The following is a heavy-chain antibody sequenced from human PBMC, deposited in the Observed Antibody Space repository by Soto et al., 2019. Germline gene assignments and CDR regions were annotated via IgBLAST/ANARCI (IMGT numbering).Heavy chain of an antibody. CDR2: ISSSGTYI. CDR1: GFAFNDYS. CDR3: VRAGHVFDVHYYGMDL. Sequence: PWGSLRLSCEASGFAFNDYSIDCFRQSPYKGLEWVSSISSSGTYIYYADSVKGRFTISRDNANNVMYLQMDTLRAEDTAVYYCVRAGHVFDVHYYGMDLWGQGTTVTVSS. V-gene: IGHV3-21*01. D-gene: IGHD3-10*01. J-gene: IGHJ6*02.